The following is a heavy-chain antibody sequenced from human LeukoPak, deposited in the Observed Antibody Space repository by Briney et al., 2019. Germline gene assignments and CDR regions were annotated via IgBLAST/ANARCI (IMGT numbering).Heavy chain of an antibody. Sequence: PSETLSLTCTVSGGSIRSSYYYWGWIRQPPGKGLEWIGSIYYSGSTYYNPSLKSRVTISVDTSKNQFSLKLSSVTAADTAVYYCARRQDTAMGSFDYWGQGTLVTVSS. V-gene: IGHV4-39*01. J-gene: IGHJ4*02. D-gene: IGHD5-18*01. CDR3: ARRQDTAMGSFDY. CDR2: IYYSGST. CDR1: GGSIRSSYYY.